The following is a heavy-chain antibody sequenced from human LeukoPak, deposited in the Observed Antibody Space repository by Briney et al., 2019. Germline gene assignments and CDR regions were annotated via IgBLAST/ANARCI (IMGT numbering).Heavy chain of an antibody. V-gene: IGHV3-21*01. J-gene: IGHJ5*02. D-gene: IGHD4-11*01. CDR2: ISSSSSYI. CDR1: GFTFSSYS. Sequence: GGSLRLSCAASGFTFSSYSMNWVRQAPGKGLEWVSSISSSSSYIYYADSVKGRFTISRDNAKNSLCLQMNSLRAEDTAVYYCARASPEYSNYGEDNWFDPWGQGTLVTVSS. CDR3: ARASPEYSNYGEDNWFDP.